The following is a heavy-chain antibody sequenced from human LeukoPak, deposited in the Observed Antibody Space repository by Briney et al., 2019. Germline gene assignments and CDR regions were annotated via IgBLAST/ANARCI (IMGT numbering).Heavy chain of an antibody. CDR1: GFTFSSYG. J-gene: IGHJ4*02. Sequence: GGSLRLSCAASGFTFSSYGMHWVRQAPGKGLKWVAVISYDGSNKYCADSVKGRFTISRDNSKNTLYLQMNSLRAEDTAVYYCAKDRVPYGEFDYWGQGTLVTVSS. CDR3: AKDRVPYGEFDY. D-gene: IGHD4-17*01. CDR2: ISYDGSNK. V-gene: IGHV3-30*18.